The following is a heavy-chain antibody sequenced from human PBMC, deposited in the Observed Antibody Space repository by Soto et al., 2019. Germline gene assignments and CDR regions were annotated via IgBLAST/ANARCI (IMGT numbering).Heavy chain of an antibody. D-gene: IGHD3-9*01. J-gene: IGHJ6*02. CDR1: GFTFSSYA. V-gene: IGHV3-23*01. CDR3: ARVVRYFDSPYGMDV. Sequence: EVQLLESGEGLVQPGGSLKLSCAASGFTFSSYAMSWVRQAPGKGLEWVSGIGGSGGNTYYADSVKGRFTISRDNSKTTLFLQMTSLRAEDTAEYYCARVVRYFDSPYGMDVWGQGTTVTVSS. CDR2: IGGSGGNT.